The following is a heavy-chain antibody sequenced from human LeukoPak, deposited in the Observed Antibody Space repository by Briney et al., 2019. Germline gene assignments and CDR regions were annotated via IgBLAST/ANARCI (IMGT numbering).Heavy chain of an antibody. D-gene: IGHD6-6*01. J-gene: IGHJ4*02. V-gene: IGHV5-51*01. Sequence: GESLKISCEASGYSFSTYWIGWVRQMPGKGLEWMGIIYPGDSDTKYSPSFQGQVTISADKSISTAYLQWSSLEASDTAVYYCARQEHSSSAPDYWGQGTLVTVSS. CDR1: GYSFSTYW. CDR3: ARQEHSSSAPDY. CDR2: IYPGDSDT.